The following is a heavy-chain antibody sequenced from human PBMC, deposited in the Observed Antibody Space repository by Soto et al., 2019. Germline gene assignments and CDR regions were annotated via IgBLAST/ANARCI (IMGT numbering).Heavy chain of an antibody. CDR1: GFTFSNAW. CDR3: TTESGYSSSWLDAFDI. J-gene: IGHJ3*02. Sequence: EVQLVESGGGLVKPGGSLRLSCAASGFTFSNAWMNWVRQAPGKGLEWVDRIKSKTDGGTTDYAAPVKGRFTISRDDSKNTLYLQMNSLKTEDTAVYYCTTESGYSSSWLDAFDIWGQGTMVTVSS. V-gene: IGHV3-15*07. CDR2: IKSKTDGGTT. D-gene: IGHD6-13*01.